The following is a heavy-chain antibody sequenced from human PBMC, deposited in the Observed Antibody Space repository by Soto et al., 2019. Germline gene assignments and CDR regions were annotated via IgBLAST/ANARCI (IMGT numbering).Heavy chain of an antibody. J-gene: IGHJ3*02. Sequence: QVQLQESGPGLVKPSQTLSLTCTVSGGSISSGGYYWSWIRQHPGKGLEWIGYIYYSGSTYYNPSLKSRVTISVDTSKNQFSLKLSSVTAADTAVYYCARERGGYDYEVKGADAFDIWGQGTMVTVSS. CDR2: IYYSGST. D-gene: IGHD5-12*01. V-gene: IGHV4-31*03. CDR3: ARERGGYDYEVKGADAFDI. CDR1: GGSISSGGYY.